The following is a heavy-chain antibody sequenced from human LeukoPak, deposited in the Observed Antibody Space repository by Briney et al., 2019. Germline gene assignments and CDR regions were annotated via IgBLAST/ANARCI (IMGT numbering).Heavy chain of an antibody. V-gene: IGHV1-3*01. Sequence: ASVKVSCKASGYTFTSYAMHWVRQAPGQRLEWMGWINAGNGNTEFSQEFQGRVTITRDTSASTAYMELSSLRSEDTAVYYCAREGLRYFYSLPQYGMDVWGKGTTVTVSS. CDR1: GYTFTSYA. J-gene: IGHJ6*04. D-gene: IGHD3-9*01. CDR2: INAGNGNT. CDR3: AREGLRYFYSLPQYGMDV.